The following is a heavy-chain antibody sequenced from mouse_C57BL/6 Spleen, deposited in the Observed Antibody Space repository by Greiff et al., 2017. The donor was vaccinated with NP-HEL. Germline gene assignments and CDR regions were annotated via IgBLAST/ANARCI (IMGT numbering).Heavy chain of an antibody. D-gene: IGHD2-10*01. CDR3: ARFAYYGNPYYYAMDY. J-gene: IGHJ4*01. CDR2: INPNNGGT. CDR1: GYTFTDYY. V-gene: IGHV1-26*01. Sequence: EVQLQQSGPELVKPGASVKISCKASGYTFTDYYMNWVKQSHGKSLEWIGDINPNNGGTSYNQKFKGKATLTVDKSSSTAYMELRSLTSEDSAVYYCARFAYYGNPYYYAMDYWGQGTSVTVSS.